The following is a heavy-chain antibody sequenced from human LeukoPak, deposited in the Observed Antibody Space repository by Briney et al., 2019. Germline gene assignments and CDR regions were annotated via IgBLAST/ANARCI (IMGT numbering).Heavy chain of an antibody. D-gene: IGHD3-22*01. V-gene: IGHV4-39*01. J-gene: IGHJ3*02. Sequence: SETLSLTCTVSGASISSGYYYWGWIRQPPGKGLEWIGSIYYSGSTYYNPSPKSRVTISVDTSKNQFSLKLSSVTAADTAVYYCARHRGYYDSRTGRLDAFDIWGQGTMVTVSS. CDR1: GASISSGYYY. CDR2: IYYSGST. CDR3: ARHRGYYDSRTGRLDAFDI.